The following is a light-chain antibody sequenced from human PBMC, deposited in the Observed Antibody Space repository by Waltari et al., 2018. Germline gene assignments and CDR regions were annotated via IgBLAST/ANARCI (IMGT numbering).Light chain of an antibody. CDR2: GAT. CDR3: QQYNNWPPQDA. CDR1: QRVSSN. V-gene: IGKV3-15*01. J-gene: IGKJ2*01. Sequence: EIVMTQSPATLSLSPGERATLSCRASQRVSSNLAWYQQQPGQAPRLLIYGATTRATGIPARFSGSGSGTEFTLTISSLQSEDFAIYYCQQYNNWPPQDAFGQGTKLEIK.